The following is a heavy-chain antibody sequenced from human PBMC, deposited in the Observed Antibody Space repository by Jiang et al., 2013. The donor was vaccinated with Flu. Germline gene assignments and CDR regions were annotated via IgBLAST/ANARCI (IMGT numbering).Heavy chain of an antibody. J-gene: IGHJ4*02. CDR2: INHSGST. D-gene: IGHD2-15*01. CDR1: GGSFSGYY. Sequence: LLKPSETLSLTCAVYGGSFSGYYWSWIHQPPGKGLEWIGEINHSGSTNYNPSLKSRVTISVDTSKNQFSLKLSSVTAADTAVYYCATPYCSGGSCSKYFDYWGQGTLVTVSS. CDR3: ATPYCSGGSCSKYFDY. V-gene: IGHV4-34*01.